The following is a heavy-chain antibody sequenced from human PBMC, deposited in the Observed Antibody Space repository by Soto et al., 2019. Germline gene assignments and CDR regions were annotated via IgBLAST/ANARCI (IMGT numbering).Heavy chain of an antibody. CDR2: LTHDGSRD. CDR1: GFTVTTYG. J-gene: IGHJ4*02. CDR3: ASIADD. D-gene: IGHD2-21*01. V-gene: IGHV3-30*13. Sequence: QVQLVESGGGVVQPGRSLRLSCAAAGFTVTTYGMQWVRQAPGKGLEWAARLTHDGSRDFYADSVKGRFTISRDTSKICLYLQVNVMRREDMAVYYCASIADDWGQGSLVSVSS.